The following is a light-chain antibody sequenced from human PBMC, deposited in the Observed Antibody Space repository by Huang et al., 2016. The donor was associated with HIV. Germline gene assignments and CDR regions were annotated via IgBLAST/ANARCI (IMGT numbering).Light chain of an antibody. J-gene: IGKJ4*01. CDR1: QSVLYSSNNKNY. V-gene: IGKV4-1*01. Sequence: DIVMTQSPDSLAVFLGERATINGKSSQSVLYSSNNKNYLALYQQKPGQPPKLLMYWASTRESGVPDRVSGSASGTEFTLTISSLQDEDVAVYYCQQYYSTLTFGGGTKVEIK. CDR3: QQYYSTLT. CDR2: WAS.